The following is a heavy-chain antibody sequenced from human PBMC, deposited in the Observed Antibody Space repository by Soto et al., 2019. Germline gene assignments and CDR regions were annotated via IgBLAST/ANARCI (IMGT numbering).Heavy chain of an antibody. CDR1: GFTFSNAW. D-gene: IGHD5-18*01. V-gene: IGHV3-15*07. CDR3: TTTKWIQLWSYWYFDL. CDR2: IKSKTDGGTT. J-gene: IGHJ2*01. Sequence: GALRLSCAASGFTFSNAWMSWVRQAPGKGLEWVGRIKSKTDGGTTDYAAPVKDRFTISRDDSKNTLYLQMNSLKTEDTAVYYCTTTKWIQLWSYWYFDLWGRGTLVTVSS.